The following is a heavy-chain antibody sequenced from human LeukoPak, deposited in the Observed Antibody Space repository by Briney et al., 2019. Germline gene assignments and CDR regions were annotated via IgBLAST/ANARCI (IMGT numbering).Heavy chain of an antibody. V-gene: IGHV3-20*04. J-gene: IGHJ4*02. Sequence: GGSLRLSGAASGFTFDDYDMSWVRQAPGKGLEWVSGINWNGGSTGYADSVKGRFTISRDNAKNSLYLQMNSLRAEDTALYYCARLEVVTYTRSGGVDYWGQGTLVTVSS. CDR1: GFTFDDYD. CDR3: ARLEVVTYTRSGGVDY. D-gene: IGHD3-22*01. CDR2: INWNGGST.